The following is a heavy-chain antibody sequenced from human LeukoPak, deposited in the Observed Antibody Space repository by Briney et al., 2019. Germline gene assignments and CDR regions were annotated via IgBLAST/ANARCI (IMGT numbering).Heavy chain of an antibody. Sequence: SETLSLTCTVSGVSMSSYYWSWIRQPPGKGLEWIGYIFPSGYTNYNPSLKSRITISVDTSKNQFSLKLSSVTAADTAVYYCARRAATGYYFDSWGQGTLVTVSS. V-gene: IGHV4-59*01. J-gene: IGHJ4*02. CDR2: IFPSGYT. CDR3: ARRAATGYYFDS. CDR1: GVSMSSYY. D-gene: IGHD6-13*01.